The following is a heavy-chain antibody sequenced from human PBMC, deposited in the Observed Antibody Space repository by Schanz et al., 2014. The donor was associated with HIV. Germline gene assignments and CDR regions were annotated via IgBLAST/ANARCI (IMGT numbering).Heavy chain of an antibody. CDR3: ARSPSYGMDV. CDR1: GFTFDDYA. CDR2: ISWNSGSI. V-gene: IGHV3-9*01. Sequence: VQLVESGGGLVQPGRSLRLSCAASGFTFDDYAMHWVRQAPGKGLEWVSGISWNSGSIGYADSVKGRFTVSRDNAKNSLSLQMNSLRAEDTAVYYCARSPSYGMDVWGQGTTVTVSS. J-gene: IGHJ6*02.